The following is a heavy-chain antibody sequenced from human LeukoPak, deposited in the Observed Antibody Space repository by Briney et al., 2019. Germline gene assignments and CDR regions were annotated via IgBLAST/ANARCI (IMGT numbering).Heavy chain of an antibody. CDR2: LYSDGNT. D-gene: IGHD1-14*01. CDR1: GFTVITND. CDR3: ARGVEPLAANTLAY. Sequence: LAGGSLRLSCAASGFTVITNDMTWVRQAPGKGLEWVSVLYSDGNTKYADSVQGRFTISRDNSKNTLYPEMNSRSPDDTAVYYCARGVEPLAANTLAYWGQGTLVTVSS. J-gene: IGHJ4*02. V-gene: IGHV3-53*01.